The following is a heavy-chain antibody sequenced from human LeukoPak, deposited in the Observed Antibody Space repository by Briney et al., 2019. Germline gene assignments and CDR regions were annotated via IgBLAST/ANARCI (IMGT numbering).Heavy chain of an antibody. Sequence: GGSLRLSCAASGFTFSSYAMSWVRQAPGKGLEWVSAISGSGGSTYYADSVKGRFTISRDNSKNTLYLQMNSLRAEDTAVYYCAKDAAYSSSWSNWFDPWGQGALVTVSS. D-gene: IGHD6-13*01. CDR2: ISGSGGST. V-gene: IGHV3-23*01. J-gene: IGHJ5*02. CDR3: AKDAAYSSSWSNWFDP. CDR1: GFTFSSYA.